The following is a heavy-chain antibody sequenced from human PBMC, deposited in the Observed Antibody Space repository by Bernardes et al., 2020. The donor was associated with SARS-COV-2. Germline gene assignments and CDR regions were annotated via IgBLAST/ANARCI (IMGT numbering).Heavy chain of an antibody. V-gene: IGHV4-59*01. D-gene: IGHD3-10*01. CDR2: IYYSGST. CDR1: GDSISSYY. CDR3: ARDFLWDYYYYGMDV. Sequence: SETLSLTCTVSGDSISSYYWSWIRQPPGKGLEWIGYIYYSGSTNYNPSLKSRVTISVDTSKNQFSLKLSSVTAADTAVYYCARDFLWDYYYYGMDVWGQGTTVTVSS. J-gene: IGHJ6*02.